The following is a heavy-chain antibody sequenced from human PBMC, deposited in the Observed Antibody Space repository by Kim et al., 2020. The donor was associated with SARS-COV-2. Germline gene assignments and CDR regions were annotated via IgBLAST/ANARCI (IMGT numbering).Heavy chain of an antibody. V-gene: IGHV4-59*01. Sequence: SETLSLTCTVSGGSISSYYWSWIRQPPGKGLEWIGYIYYSGSTNYNPSLKSRVTISVDTSKNQFSLKLSSVTAADTAVYYCARADGIPMDSSGYWSRNYYYGMDVWGQGTTVTVSS. CDR3: ARADGIPMDSSGYWSRNYYYGMDV. J-gene: IGHJ6*02. CDR2: IYYSGST. D-gene: IGHD3-22*01. CDR1: GGSISSYY.